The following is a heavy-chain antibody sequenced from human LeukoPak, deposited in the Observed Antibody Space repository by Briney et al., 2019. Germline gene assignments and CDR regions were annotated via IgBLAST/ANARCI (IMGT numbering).Heavy chain of an antibody. Sequence: PGRSLRLSCAASGSTFSSYVMHWVRQAPGKGLEWVAIISYDGSNEYYADSVKGRFTISRDNSKNTLYLQMGSLRADDMAVYYCARAAVRGLIYWFDPWGQGTLVTVSS. J-gene: IGHJ5*02. CDR3: ARAAVRGLIYWFDP. D-gene: IGHD3-10*01. V-gene: IGHV3-30*14. CDR2: ISYDGSNE. CDR1: GSTFSSYV.